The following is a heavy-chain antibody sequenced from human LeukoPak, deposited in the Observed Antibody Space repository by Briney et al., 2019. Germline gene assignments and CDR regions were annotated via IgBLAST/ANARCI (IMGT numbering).Heavy chain of an antibody. CDR2: IYYSGST. J-gene: IGHJ4*02. Sequence: SETLSLTCTISGGSISGYYWSWIRQPPGKGLEWIGYIYYSGSTNHNPSLKSRVTISVDTSKNQFSLKLSSVTAADTAVYYCARGGLAAAGTEGYFDYWGQGTLVTVSP. CDR1: GGSISGYY. D-gene: IGHD6-13*01. V-gene: IGHV4-59*12. CDR3: ARGGLAAAGTEGYFDY.